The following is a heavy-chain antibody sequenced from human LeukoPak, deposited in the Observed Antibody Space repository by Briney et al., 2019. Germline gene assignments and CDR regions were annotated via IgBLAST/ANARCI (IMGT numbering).Heavy chain of an antibody. Sequence: GASVKVSCKASGYTFTSYGINWVRQAPGQGLERMGWISVYNGYTDYAKKFQGRVTMTTDTSTRTIYMELRSLTSDDTAIYYCARDSGWELKHYFFNYWGQGTLVTVSS. D-gene: IGHD1-26*01. CDR1: GYTFTSYG. CDR3: ARDSGWELKHYFFNY. CDR2: ISVYNGYT. V-gene: IGHV1-18*01. J-gene: IGHJ4*02.